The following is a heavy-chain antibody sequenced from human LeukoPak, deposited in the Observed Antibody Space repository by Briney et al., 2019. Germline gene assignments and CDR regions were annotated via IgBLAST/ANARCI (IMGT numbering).Heavy chain of an antibody. D-gene: IGHD1-26*01. CDR2: IWFDGSNE. CDR1: GFNFSYYA. CDR3: ARLVGATTGATDY. J-gene: IGHJ4*02. V-gene: IGHV3-33*01. Sequence: GGSLRHSCTASGFNFSYYAMHWVRQAPGKGLAWVALIWFDGSNEYYDDSVKGRFTISRDNSKGSVFLQMNGLTVDDTGVYYCARLVGATTGATDYWGQGSLVSVS.